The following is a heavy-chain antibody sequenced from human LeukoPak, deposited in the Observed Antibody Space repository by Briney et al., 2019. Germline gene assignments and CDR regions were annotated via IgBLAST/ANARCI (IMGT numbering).Heavy chain of an antibody. J-gene: IGHJ4*02. Sequence: SETLSLTCAVYGGSFSGYYWSWIHQPPGKGLEWIGEINHSGSTDYNPSLKSRVTISVDTSKNQFSLKLSSVTAADTAVYYCASSIGSLYSSSWYYFDYWGQGTLVTVSS. CDR1: GGSFSGYY. CDR2: INHSGST. D-gene: IGHD6-13*01. CDR3: ASSIGSLYSSSWYYFDY. V-gene: IGHV4-34*01.